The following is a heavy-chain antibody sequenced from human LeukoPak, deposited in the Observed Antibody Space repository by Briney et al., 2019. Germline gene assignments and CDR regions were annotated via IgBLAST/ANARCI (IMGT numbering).Heavy chain of an antibody. D-gene: IGHD6-6*01. Sequence: TSETLSLTCTVSGGSINNYYWSWIRQPAGKGLEWIGRIYTSGSTNYNPSLKSRVTMSVDTSKNQFSLKVSSVTAADTAVYYCWRAYSSSSPIDYWGQGTLVTVSS. J-gene: IGHJ4*02. V-gene: IGHV4-4*07. CDR2: IYTSGST. CDR3: WRAYSSSSPIDY. CDR1: GGSINNYY.